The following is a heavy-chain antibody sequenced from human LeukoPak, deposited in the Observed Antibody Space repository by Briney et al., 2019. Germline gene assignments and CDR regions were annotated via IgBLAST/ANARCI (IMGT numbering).Heavy chain of an antibody. CDR3: ARDRGGRGTPFDY. V-gene: IGHV1-69*06. Sequence: SVKVSCKASGGTFSSYAISWVRQAPGQGLEWMGGIIPIFGTANYAQKFQGRVTITADKSTSTAYMELSSLRSEDTAVYYCARDRGGRGTPFDYWGQGTLVTVSS. D-gene: IGHD2-15*01. CDR1: GGTFSSYA. J-gene: IGHJ4*02. CDR2: IIPIFGTA.